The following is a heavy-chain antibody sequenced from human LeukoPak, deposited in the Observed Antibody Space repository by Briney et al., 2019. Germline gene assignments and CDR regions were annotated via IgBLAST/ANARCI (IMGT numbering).Heavy chain of an antibody. Sequence: ASVKISCKVSGYTFTDYYVHWVQQAPGKGLEWMGLVDPEDGETIYAEKFQGRVTITADTSTDTAYMELSSLRSEDTAVYYCAKSARYSTSDYWGQGTLVTVSS. CDR2: VDPEDGET. D-gene: IGHD6-13*01. CDR3: AKSARYSTSDY. V-gene: IGHV1-69-2*01. CDR1: GYTFTDYY. J-gene: IGHJ4*02.